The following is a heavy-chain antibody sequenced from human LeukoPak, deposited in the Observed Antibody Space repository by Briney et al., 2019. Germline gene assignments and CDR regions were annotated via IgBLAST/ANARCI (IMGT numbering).Heavy chain of an antibody. CDR3: ARDYDFWSGYPPGGLYYFDY. CDR2: IKQDGSEK. Sequence: GGSLRLSCAASGFTFSSYWMSWVRQAPGKGLERVANIKQDGSEKYYVDSVKGRFTISRDNAKNSLYLQMNSLRAEDTAVYYCARDYDFWSGYPPGGLYYFDYWGQGTLVTVSS. J-gene: IGHJ4*02. V-gene: IGHV3-7*03. CDR1: GFTFSSYW. D-gene: IGHD3-3*01.